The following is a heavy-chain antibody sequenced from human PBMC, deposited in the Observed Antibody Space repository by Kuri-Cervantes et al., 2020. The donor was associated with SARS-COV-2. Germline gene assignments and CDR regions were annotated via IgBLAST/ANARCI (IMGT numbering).Heavy chain of an antibody. CDR1: GGSISSYY. CDR3: ARGKWLSAYYYYYYGMDV. D-gene: IGHD3-22*01. V-gene: IGHV4-59*12. CDR2: IYYSGST. Sequence: GSLRLSCTVSGGSISSYYWSWIRQPPGKGLEWIGYIYYSGSTNYNPSLKSRVTILVDTSKNQFSLKLSSVTAADTAVYYCARGKWLSAYYYYYYGMDVWGQGTTVTVSS. J-gene: IGHJ6*02.